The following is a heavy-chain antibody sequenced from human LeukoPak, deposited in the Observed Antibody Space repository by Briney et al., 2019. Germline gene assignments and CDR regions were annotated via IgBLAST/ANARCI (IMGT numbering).Heavy chain of an antibody. J-gene: IGHJ5*02. Sequence: SETLCLTRTLPGGSISSNYWCCIPARPGEGGWWSLYIYYSGHTNYNPSIKSRVTISVDTSKNQSSLKLTSVTAADTAVYYCARAGQWLETNWFDPWGQGTLVTVSS. D-gene: IGHD6-19*01. CDR2: IYYSGHT. CDR1: GGSISSNY. V-gene: IGHV4-59*01. CDR3: ARAGQWLETNWFDP.